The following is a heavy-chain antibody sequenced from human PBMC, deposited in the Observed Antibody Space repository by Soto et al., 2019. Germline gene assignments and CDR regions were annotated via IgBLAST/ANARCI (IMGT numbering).Heavy chain of an antibody. CDR2: FRAGGDDGTT. J-gene: IGHJ4*02. CDR3: AKKVNSGSGSQYFDY. CDR1: GSTFSSYS. D-gene: IGHD3-10*01. Sequence: SLRLSCVASGSTFSSYSMSWVRQAPGKGLEWVSGFRAGGDDGTTYYADSVKGRFTISRDNSKNTLFLQMNSLRAEDTAIYYCAKKVNSGSGSQYFDYFGQGTLVTVSS. V-gene: IGHV3-23*01.